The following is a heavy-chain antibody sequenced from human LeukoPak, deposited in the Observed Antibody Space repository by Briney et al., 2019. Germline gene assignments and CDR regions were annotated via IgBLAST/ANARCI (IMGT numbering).Heavy chain of an antibody. V-gene: IGHV3-23*01. D-gene: IGHD1-1*01. J-gene: IGHJ4*02. CDR1: GFTFSSYA. CDR2: ISGSGGST. Sequence: PAGSLRLSCAASGFTFSSYAMSWVRQAPGKGLERVSAISGSGGSTYYADSVKGRFTISRDNSKNTLYLQMNSLRAEDTAVYYCARDVGTGRERGYFDYWGQGTLVTVSS. CDR3: ARDVGTGRERGYFDY.